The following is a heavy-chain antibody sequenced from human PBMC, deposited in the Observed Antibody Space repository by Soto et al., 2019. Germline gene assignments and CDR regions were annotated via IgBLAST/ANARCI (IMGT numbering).Heavy chain of an antibody. J-gene: IGHJ4*02. CDR1: GFTFSSYI. Sequence: PWGSLRLSCAASGFTFSSYIMNWVRQAPGKGLEWVSSISSSSSYIYYADSVKGRFTISRDNAKNSLYLQMNSLRAEDTAVYYCATGYSSGWFSGYWGQGTLVTVS. CDR2: ISSSSSYI. CDR3: ATGYSSGWFSGY. V-gene: IGHV3-21*01. D-gene: IGHD6-19*01.